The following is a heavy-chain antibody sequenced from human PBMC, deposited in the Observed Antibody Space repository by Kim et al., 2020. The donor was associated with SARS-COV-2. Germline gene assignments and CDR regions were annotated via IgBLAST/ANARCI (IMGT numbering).Heavy chain of an antibody. CDR3: AKGGSGHYYYYGMDV. Sequence: GGSLRLSCAASGFTFRTYGMHWVRQAPGKGLEWVAFISYDGGNEYYVDSVKGRFTISRDNSKNTLYLQMNSLRAEDTAVYYCAKGGSGHYYYYGMDVWGQGTTVTVSS. CDR1: GFTFRTYG. CDR2: ISYDGGNE. J-gene: IGHJ6*02. V-gene: IGHV3-30*18. D-gene: IGHD3-10*01.